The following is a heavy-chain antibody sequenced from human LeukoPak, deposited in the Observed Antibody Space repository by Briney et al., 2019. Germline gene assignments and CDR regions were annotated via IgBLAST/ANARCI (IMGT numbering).Heavy chain of an antibody. V-gene: IGHV1-18*01. CDR3: ARDHGGKVDRYFDV. D-gene: IGHD2-15*01. CDR2: ISAYKGNT. Sequence: ASVKVSCKASGYPFGSYGMSWVRQAPGQGLEWMGWISAYKGNTNYAQKFQGRVTMTTDTSTSTGYMELWSLRSDDTAVYYCARDHGGKVDRYFDVWGRGTLVTVSS. CDR1: GYPFGSYG. J-gene: IGHJ2*01.